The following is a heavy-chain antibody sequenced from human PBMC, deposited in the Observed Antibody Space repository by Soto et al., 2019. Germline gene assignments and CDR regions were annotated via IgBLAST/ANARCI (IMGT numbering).Heavy chain of an antibody. J-gene: IGHJ6*03. V-gene: IGHV1-2*02. CDR2: INPTNSGT. CDR3: ARGITSRLVFYYYYMDV. CDR1: GYTFTDYY. Sequence: QVQLVQSGAEVKKPGASVNVSCKASGYTFTDYYIHWVRQAPGQGLQWLGWINPTNSGTRYARSFQGRVTVTRDTSISTAYMELSSLRSDDTAVYYCARGITSRLVFYYYYMDVWGFGTTVTVSS.